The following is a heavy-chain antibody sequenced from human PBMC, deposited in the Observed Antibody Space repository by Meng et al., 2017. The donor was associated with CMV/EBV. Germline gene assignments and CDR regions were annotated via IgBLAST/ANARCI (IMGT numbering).Heavy chain of an antibody. CDR3: ARDMEMITFGGY. D-gene: IGHD3-16*01. CDR1: GYTFTGYY. J-gene: IGHJ4*02. Sequence: VRRGRSVAAVTKPGSSVKVSCKASGYTFTGYYMHWVRQAPGQGLEWMGWINPNSGGTNYAQKFQGRVTMTRDTSISTAYMELSRLRSGDTAVYYCARDMEMITFGGYWGQGTLVTVSS. V-gene: IGHV1-2*02. CDR2: INPNSGGT.